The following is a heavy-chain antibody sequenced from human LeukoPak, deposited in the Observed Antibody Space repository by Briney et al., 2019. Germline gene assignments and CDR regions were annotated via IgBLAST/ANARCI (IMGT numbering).Heavy chain of an antibody. Sequence: PGGSLRLSCAACGFTFSSYAMSWVRQAPGKGLEWVSAISCRGGSTYYADSVKGRFTISRDNSKNTLYLQMNSLRAEDTAVYYCAKPGVKQWLVRIWYMDVWGKGTTVTVSS. CDR1: GFTFSSYA. CDR3: AKPGVKQWLVRIWYMDV. CDR2: ISCRGGST. D-gene: IGHD6-19*01. V-gene: IGHV3-23*01. J-gene: IGHJ6*03.